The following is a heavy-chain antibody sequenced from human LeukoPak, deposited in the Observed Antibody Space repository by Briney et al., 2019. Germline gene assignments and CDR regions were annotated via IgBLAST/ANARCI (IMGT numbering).Heavy chain of an antibody. J-gene: IGHJ4*02. CDR1: GGSISSTRYC. V-gene: IGHV4-39*07. CDR2: IYYSGST. CDR3: ARDRGTWNDDGFDY. D-gene: IGHD1-1*01. Sequence: SATLSLTRTVSGGSISSTRYCWGWIRQPPGKGLECIGIIYYSGSTNYNPSLKSRVTMSVDTSKNQFSLKLSSVTAADTAVYYCARDRGTWNDDGFDYWGQGTLVTVSS.